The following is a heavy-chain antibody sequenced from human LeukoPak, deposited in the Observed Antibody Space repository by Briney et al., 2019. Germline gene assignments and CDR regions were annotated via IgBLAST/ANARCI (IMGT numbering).Heavy chain of an antibody. CDR3: ARNFPGVGCSGGSCYGY. Sequence: SETLSLTCTVSGGSISNYYWSWIRQPPGKGLEWIGYIYYSGSTNYNPSLKSRLTISVDTSKNQFSLKLSSVTAADTAMYYCARNFPGVGCSGGSCYGYWGQRTLVTVSS. V-gene: IGHV4-59*08. CDR2: IYYSGST. J-gene: IGHJ4*02. D-gene: IGHD2-15*01. CDR1: GGSISNYY.